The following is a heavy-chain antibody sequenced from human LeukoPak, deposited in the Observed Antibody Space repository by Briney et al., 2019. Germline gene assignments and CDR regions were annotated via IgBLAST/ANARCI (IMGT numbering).Heavy chain of an antibody. CDR1: GFTFSSYS. Sequence: GGSLRLSCAASGFTFSSYSMNWVRQAPGKGLEWVSSISSSSSYTYYADPVKGRFTISRDNAKNSLYLQMNSLRAEDTAVYYCASNPPHYDFWSGYYEGSGYFDYWGQGTLVTVSS. D-gene: IGHD3-3*01. J-gene: IGHJ4*02. V-gene: IGHV3-21*01. CDR3: ASNPPHYDFWSGYYEGSGYFDY. CDR2: ISSSSSYT.